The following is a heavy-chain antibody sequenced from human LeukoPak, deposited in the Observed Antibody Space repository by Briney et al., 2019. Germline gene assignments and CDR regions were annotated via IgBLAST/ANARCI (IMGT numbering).Heavy chain of an antibody. CDR3: AIWYCSGGRCYSNARTFDY. Sequence: ASVKVSCKASGYTFTSYAMNWVREAPGQGLEWMGWINTNTGNPTYAQGLTGRFVFSLDTSVSTAYLQISSLKAEDTAVYYCAIWYCSGGRCYSNARTFDYWGQGTRVTVSS. D-gene: IGHD2-15*01. CDR2: INTNTGNP. J-gene: IGHJ4*02. V-gene: IGHV7-4-1*02. CDR1: GYTFTSYA.